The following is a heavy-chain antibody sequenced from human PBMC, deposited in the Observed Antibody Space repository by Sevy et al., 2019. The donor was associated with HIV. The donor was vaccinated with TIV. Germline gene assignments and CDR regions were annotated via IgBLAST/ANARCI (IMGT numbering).Heavy chain of an antibody. V-gene: IGHV1-2*06. CDR1: GYTFTGYY. CDR2: INPNSGGT. D-gene: IGHD3-10*01. J-gene: IGHJ4*01. CDR3: AIQSGGCYEAYYFDY. Sequence: ASVKVSCKASGYTFTGYYMHWVRQAPGQGLEWMGRINPNSGGTNYALKFQGRVTMTRDTSMSTAYMELSRLRSDDTAVYYCAIQSGGCYEAYYFDYWGHGTLVTVSS.